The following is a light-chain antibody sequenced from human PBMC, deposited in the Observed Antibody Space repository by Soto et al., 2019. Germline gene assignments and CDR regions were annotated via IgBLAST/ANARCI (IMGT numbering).Light chain of an antibody. J-gene: IGKJ1*01. V-gene: IGKV3-11*01. Sequence: EIVMTQSPATLSLSPGEGATVSCRASQTVSNYLAWYQQKPGQAPRLLIYDASNRATGVPARFSGRGSGTDFTLTISSLEPEDVAVYYCQQRNNWPGTFGQGTKVDI. CDR3: QQRNNWPGT. CDR1: QTVSNY. CDR2: DAS.